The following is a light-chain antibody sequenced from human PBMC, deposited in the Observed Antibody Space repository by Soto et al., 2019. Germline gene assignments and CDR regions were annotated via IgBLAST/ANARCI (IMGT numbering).Light chain of an antibody. CDR1: SSDVGGYNY. CDR2: DVT. V-gene: IGLV2-14*01. J-gene: IGLJ3*02. Sequence: QSALTQPASVSGSPGQSITISCTGTSSDVGGYNYVSWYQQHPGKAPKLMIYDVTTRPSGVSSRFSGSKSGKTASLTISGLQAEDEADYYCSSFTTSSTWVFGAGTKLTVL. CDR3: SSFTTSSTWV.